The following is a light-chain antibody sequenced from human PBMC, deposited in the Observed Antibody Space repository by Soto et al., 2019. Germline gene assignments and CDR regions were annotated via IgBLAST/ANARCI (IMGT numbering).Light chain of an antibody. CDR1: QSVSRT. CDR2: DAS. J-gene: IGKJ1*01. Sequence: EVVLTQSPATLSLSPGERANLSCRTSQSVSRTLAWYQQKSGQDPRLLIYDASNRATGIPTRFSGSGSGTDFTLTISSLEPEDFAVYYCQQRYNWPQTFGQGTKVEIK. V-gene: IGKV3-11*01. CDR3: QQRYNWPQT.